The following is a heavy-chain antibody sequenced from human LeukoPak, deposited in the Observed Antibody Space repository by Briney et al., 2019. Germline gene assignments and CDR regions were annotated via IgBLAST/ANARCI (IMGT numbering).Heavy chain of an antibody. J-gene: IGHJ4*02. D-gene: IGHD2-2*01. Sequence: GGSLRLSCAASGFTFSSYAMSWVRQAPGKGLEWVSDISGSGGSTYYADSVKGRLIISRDNSKNTLYLQMNSLRAEDTAVYYCAKQGCSSTSCLLIGFDYWGQGTLVTVSS. CDR1: GFTFSSYA. CDR2: ISGSGGST. CDR3: AKQGCSSTSCLLIGFDY. V-gene: IGHV3-23*01.